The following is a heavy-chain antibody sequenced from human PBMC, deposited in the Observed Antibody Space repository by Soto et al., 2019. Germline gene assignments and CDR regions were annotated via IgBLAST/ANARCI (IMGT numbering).Heavy chain of an antibody. CDR3: ARALSPRYPTNWFDP. CDR1: GYTFTCYA. J-gene: IGHJ5*02. CDR2: INAGNGNT. D-gene: IGHD2-2*02. V-gene: IGHV1-3*01. Sequence: SVKVSCNASGYTFTCYAMHWVRQAPGQRLEWMGWINAGNGNTKYSQKFQGRVTITRDTSASTAYMELSSLRSEETAVYYCARALSPRYPTNWFDPWGQGTLVTVYS.